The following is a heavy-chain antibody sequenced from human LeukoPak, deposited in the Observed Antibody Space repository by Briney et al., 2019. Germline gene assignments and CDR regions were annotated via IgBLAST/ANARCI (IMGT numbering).Heavy chain of an antibody. CDR1: GFTFDDYA. Sequence: GGSLRLSCAASGFTFDDYAMHWVRQAPGKGLEWVSGISWNSGSIGYADSVKGRFTISRDNAKNSLYLQMNSLRAEDTALYYCAKSHYYGSGGYLAYWGQGTLVTVSS. CDR2: ISWNSGSI. D-gene: IGHD3-10*01. CDR3: AKSHYYGSGGYLAY. V-gene: IGHV3-9*01. J-gene: IGHJ4*02.